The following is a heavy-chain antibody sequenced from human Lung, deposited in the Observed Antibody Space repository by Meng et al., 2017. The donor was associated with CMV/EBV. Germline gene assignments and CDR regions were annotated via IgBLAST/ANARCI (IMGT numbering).Heavy chain of an antibody. J-gene: IGHJ4*02. CDR1: GFTFSSYA. D-gene: IGHD3-22*01. CDR3: AKPLYYYESINYYRDY. Sequence: GEXXKISCAASGFTFSSYAMTWVRQAPGKGLEWVSDISGSGGNTYYADSVKGRCAISRDNSKNTLYLQMNSLRANDTAVYYCAKPLYYYESINYYRDYWGQGXMVTVSS. V-gene: IGHV3-23*01. CDR2: ISGSGGNT.